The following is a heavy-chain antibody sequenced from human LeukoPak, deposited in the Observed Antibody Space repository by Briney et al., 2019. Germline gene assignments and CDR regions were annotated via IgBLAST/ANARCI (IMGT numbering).Heavy chain of an antibody. J-gene: IGHJ3*02. V-gene: IGHV3-23*01. CDR2: ISGSGGST. Sequence: GGSLRLSCAASGFTFSSCAMSWVRQAPGKGLEWVSAISGSGGSTYYADSVKGRFTISRDNSKNTLYLQMNSLRAEDTAVYYCAKDIVVVPAARGNDAFDIWGQGTMVTVSS. CDR1: GFTFSSCA. D-gene: IGHD2-2*01. CDR3: AKDIVVVPAARGNDAFDI.